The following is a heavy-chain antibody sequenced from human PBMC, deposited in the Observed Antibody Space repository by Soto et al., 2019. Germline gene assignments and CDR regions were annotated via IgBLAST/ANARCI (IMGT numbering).Heavy chain of an antibody. D-gene: IGHD3-3*01. CDR3: ARDVGPITIFGEALSGYFDF. CDR1: GFSFGTYW. Sequence: GGSLRLSCAVSGFSFGTYWMSWVRQVPGKGLEWLASIKQDGSERYYLDSVKGRFTISRDNAKDSLSLQMNSLRGEDTAFYYCARDVGPITIFGEALSGYFDFWGQGTLVTVSS. V-gene: IGHV3-7*03. J-gene: IGHJ4*02. CDR2: IKQDGSER.